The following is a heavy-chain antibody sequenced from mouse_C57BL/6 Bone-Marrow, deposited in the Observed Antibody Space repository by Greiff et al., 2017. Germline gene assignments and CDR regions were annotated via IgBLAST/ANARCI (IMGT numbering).Heavy chain of an antibody. Sequence: EVMLVESGGGLVKPGGSLKLSCAASGFTFSSYAMSWVRQTPEKRLEWVATISDGGSYTYYPDNVKGRFTISRDNAKNNLYLQMSHLKSEDTAMYYCAREEAYPFAYWGQGTLVTVSA. CDR1: GFTFSSYA. CDR3: AREEAYPFAY. CDR2: ISDGGSYT. D-gene: IGHD2-10*01. J-gene: IGHJ3*01. V-gene: IGHV5-4*01.